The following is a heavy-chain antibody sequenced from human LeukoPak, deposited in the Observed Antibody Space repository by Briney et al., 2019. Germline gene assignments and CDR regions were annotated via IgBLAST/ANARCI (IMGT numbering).Heavy chain of an antibody. Sequence: PGGSLRLSCAASGFTFNTYGMSWVRHSPGKGLEWVSAISGSATGYMTNYADSVKGRFTISRDNDKNTLYLQMSSLRVEDTAVYYCTNHSWALEFWGQGTLVTVSS. CDR1: GFTFNTYG. D-gene: IGHD2-15*01. CDR2: ISGSATGYMT. CDR3: TNHSWALEF. V-gene: IGHV3-23*01. J-gene: IGHJ4*02.